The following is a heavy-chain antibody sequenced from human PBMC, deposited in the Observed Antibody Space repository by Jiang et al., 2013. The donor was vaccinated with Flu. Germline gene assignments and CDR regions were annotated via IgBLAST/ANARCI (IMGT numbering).Heavy chain of an antibody. CDR3: ARDGPGRSSSSGGLDY. CDR2: TYYRSKWYN. Sequence: TYYRSKWYNDYAVSVKSRITINPDTSKNQFSLQLNSVTPEDTAVYYCARDGPGRSSSSGGLDYWGQGTLVTVSS. J-gene: IGHJ4*02. V-gene: IGHV6-1*01. D-gene: IGHD6-6*01.